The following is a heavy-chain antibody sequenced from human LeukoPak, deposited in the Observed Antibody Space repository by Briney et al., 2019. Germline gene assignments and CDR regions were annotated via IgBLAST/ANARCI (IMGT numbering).Heavy chain of an antibody. V-gene: IGHV3-48*03. CDR3: ARDLKYYDSSGFDY. Sequence: GGSLRLSCAASGFTFSSYEMNWVRQAPGKGLEWVSYISSSGSTIYYADSVKGRFTISRDNAKNSLSLQMNSLRAEDTAVYYCARDLKYYDSSGFDYWGQGTLVTVSS. D-gene: IGHD3-22*01. CDR1: GFTFSSYE. CDR2: ISSSGSTI. J-gene: IGHJ4*02.